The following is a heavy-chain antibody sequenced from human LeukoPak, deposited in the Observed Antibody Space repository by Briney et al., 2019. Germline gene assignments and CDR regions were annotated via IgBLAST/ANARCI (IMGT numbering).Heavy chain of an antibody. CDR3: ARDRVYLGREDAFDI. CDR1: GFDIRHYY. D-gene: IGHD7-27*01. Sequence: PGGSLRLSCVASGFDIRHYYMSWVRQAPGKGLEWVSVIYSIGSTFYADSVKGRFTISRDNSKNTLYLHMNSLRAEDTAVYYCARDRVYLGREDAFDIWGQGTMVTVSS. CDR2: IYSIGST. J-gene: IGHJ3*02. V-gene: IGHV3-53*01.